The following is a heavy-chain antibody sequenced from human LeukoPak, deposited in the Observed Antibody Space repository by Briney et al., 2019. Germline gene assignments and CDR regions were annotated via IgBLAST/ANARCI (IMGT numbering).Heavy chain of an antibody. D-gene: IGHD4-17*01. V-gene: IGHV3-74*01. Sequence: GGPLRLSCAASGFTFSSYWMHWVREAPGKGLVWVSRINSDGSNTNYADSVKGRFTISRDNAKNTMYLQMNSLRADDTAVYYCARVGGDDYGDYVNWFDPWGQGTLVTVSS. CDR1: GFTFSSYW. CDR2: INSDGSNT. J-gene: IGHJ5*02. CDR3: ARVGGDDYGDYVNWFDP.